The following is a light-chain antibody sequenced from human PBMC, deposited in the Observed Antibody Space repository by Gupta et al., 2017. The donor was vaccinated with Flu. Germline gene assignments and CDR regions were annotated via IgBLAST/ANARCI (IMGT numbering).Light chain of an antibody. V-gene: IGLV3-21*02. CDR3: QVWDDKNDHYV. CDR1: GVGSKT. Sequence: SSVLTQPPSVSVAPGQTATVTCGGNGVGSKTVHWYQQKPGPAPVLVVNDDSDRPSGIPERFSGSNSGNTATLTITSVEAGDEADYYCQVWDDKNDHYVFGTGTRVTVL. CDR2: DDS. J-gene: IGLJ1*01.